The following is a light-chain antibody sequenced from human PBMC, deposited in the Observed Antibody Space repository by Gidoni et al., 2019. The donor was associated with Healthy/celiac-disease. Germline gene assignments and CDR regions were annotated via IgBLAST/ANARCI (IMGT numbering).Light chain of an antibody. CDR1: SSNIGSNT. CDR3: AAWDDSPV. V-gene: IGLV1-44*01. Sequence: TISCSGSSSNIGSNTVNWYQQLPGTAPKLLIYSNNQRPSGVPDRFSGSKSGTSASLAISGLQSEDEADYYCAAWDDSPVFGGGTKLTVL. CDR2: SNN. J-gene: IGLJ2*01.